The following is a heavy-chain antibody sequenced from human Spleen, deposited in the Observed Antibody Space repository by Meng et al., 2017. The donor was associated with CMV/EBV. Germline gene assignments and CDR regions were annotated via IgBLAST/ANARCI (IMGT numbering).Heavy chain of an antibody. CDR2: IRSTLYGGTT. CDR3: ARVDRIGVILSDAFDI. J-gene: IGHJ3*02. D-gene: IGHD3-16*02. CDR1: GFNLGDYT. Sequence: GESLKISCTASGFNLGDYTMNWVRQAPGKGLECVGFIRSTLYGGTTDYAASVKGRFTVSRDDSKSIAYLQMNSLKTEDTAVYYCARVDRIGVILSDAFDIWGQGTMVTVSS. V-gene: IGHV3-49*04.